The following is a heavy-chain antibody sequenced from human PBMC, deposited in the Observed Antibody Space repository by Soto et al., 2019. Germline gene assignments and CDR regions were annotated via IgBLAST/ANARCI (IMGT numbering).Heavy chain of an antibody. J-gene: IGHJ4*02. CDR2: IIPIFGTA. CDR1: GGTFSSYA. CDR3: AFDYYDSSGYYPPFDY. D-gene: IGHD3-22*01. V-gene: IGHV1-69*13. Sequence: SVKVSCKASGGTFSSYAISWVRQAPGQGLEWMGGIIPIFGTANYAQKFQGRVTITADESTSTAYMELSSLRSEDTAVYYCAFDYYDSSGYYPPFDYWGQGTLVTVSS.